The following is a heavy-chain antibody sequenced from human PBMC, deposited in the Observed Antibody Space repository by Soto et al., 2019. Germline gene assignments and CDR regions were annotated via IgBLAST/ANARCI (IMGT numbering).Heavy chain of an antibody. J-gene: IGHJ3*02. CDR2: IYYSGST. CDR3: ARIYGDFDDAGDI. D-gene: IGHD4-17*01. CDR1: GGSISRYS. Sequence: TLSVTCTVTGGSISRYSWSWIRQPPGKGLEWIWYIYYSGSTNYNPSLKSRVTISVDTSKNQFSLKLSSVTAADTAVYYCARIYGDFDDAGDIWGQGTMVTVS. V-gene: IGHV4-59*01.